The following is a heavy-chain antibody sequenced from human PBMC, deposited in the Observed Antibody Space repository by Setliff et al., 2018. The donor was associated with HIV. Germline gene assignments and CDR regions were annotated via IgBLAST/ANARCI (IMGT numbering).Heavy chain of an antibody. Sequence: PSETLSLTCAVYGGSFSGYYWSWIRQPPGKGLEWIGEINHSGSTNYNPSLKSRVTISVDTSKNQFSLKLNSVTAADTAVYYCAREQWLRYFDDWGQGALVTVSS. J-gene: IGHJ4*02. CDR1: GGSFSGYY. D-gene: IGHD5-12*01. V-gene: IGHV4-34*01. CDR2: INHSGST. CDR3: AREQWLRYFDD.